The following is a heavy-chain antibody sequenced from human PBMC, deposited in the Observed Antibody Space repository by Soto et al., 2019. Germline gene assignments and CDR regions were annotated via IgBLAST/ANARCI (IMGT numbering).Heavy chain of an antibody. Sequence: SETLSLTCTVSGGSISSYYWSWIRQPPGKGLEWIGYIYYSGSTNYDPSLKSRVTMSVDTSKNQFSLKLSSVTAADTAVYYCDGLAATPSYFDYWGQGTLVTVSS. D-gene: IGHD2-15*01. CDR1: GGSISSYY. V-gene: IGHV4-59*01. J-gene: IGHJ4*02. CDR3: DGLAATPSYFDY. CDR2: IYYSGST.